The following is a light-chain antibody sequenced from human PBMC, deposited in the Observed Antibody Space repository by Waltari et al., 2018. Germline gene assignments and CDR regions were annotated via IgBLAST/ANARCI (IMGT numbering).Light chain of an antibody. V-gene: IGKV1-5*03. CDR2: KAS. CDR3: QQYNSYSWT. Sequence: DIQMTQSPSTLSASVGDRVTITCRASPRISSWLAWYQQKPGEAPKLLIYKASSLESGVPSRCSGSGSGTEFTLTISSLQPDDFATYYCQQYNSYSWTFGQGTKVEIK. J-gene: IGKJ1*01. CDR1: PRISSW.